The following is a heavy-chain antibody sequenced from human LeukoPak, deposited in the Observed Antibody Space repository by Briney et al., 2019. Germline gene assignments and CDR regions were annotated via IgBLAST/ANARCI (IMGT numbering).Heavy chain of an antibody. CDR2: ISYDGSNK. V-gene: IGHV3-30*18. CDR1: GFTFSSYG. J-gene: IGHJ4*02. Sequence: GGSLRLSCAASGFTFSSYGMHWVRQAPGKGLEWVAVISYDGSNKYYADSVKGRFTISRDNSKNTLYLQMNSLRAEDTAVYYCAKLAGKGARYFDYWGQGTLVTVFS. CDR3: AKLAGKGARYFDY. D-gene: IGHD1-1*01.